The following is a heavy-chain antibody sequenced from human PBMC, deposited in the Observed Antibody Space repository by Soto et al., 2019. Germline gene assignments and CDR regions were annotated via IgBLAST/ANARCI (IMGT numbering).Heavy chain of an antibody. D-gene: IGHD3-22*01. V-gene: IGHV4-59*01. J-gene: IGHJ4*02. CDR2: IYYSGST. CDR3: ARETPFSFFSSGYYGPRVFDF. Sequence: PSETLSLTCTVSGGSISSYYWSWIRQPPGKGLEWIGYIYYSGSTNYNPSLKSRVTISVDTSKNQFSLKLSSVTAADTAVYYCARETPFSFFSSGYYGPRVFDFWGRGTLVTVSS. CDR1: GGSISSYY.